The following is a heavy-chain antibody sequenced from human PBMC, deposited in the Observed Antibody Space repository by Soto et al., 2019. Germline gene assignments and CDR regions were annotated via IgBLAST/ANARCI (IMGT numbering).Heavy chain of an antibody. V-gene: IGHV3-23*01. CDR3: ARNTLQNSSGWDFDY. CDR1: GFTFSSYA. Sequence: PGGSLRLSCAASGFTFSSYAMSWVRQAPGKGLEWVSAISGSGGSTYCADSVKGRFTISRDNSKNTLYLQMNSLRAEDTAVYYYARNTLQNSSGWDFDYWGQGTLVTVSS. D-gene: IGHD6-19*01. J-gene: IGHJ4*02. CDR2: ISGSGGST.